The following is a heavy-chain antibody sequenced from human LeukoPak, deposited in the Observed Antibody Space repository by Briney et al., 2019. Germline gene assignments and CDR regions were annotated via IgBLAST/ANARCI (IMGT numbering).Heavy chain of an antibody. CDR3: ARYLKGTAGYYTY. D-gene: IGHD2/OR15-2a*01. V-gene: IGHV1-8*03. J-gene: IGHJ4*02. CDR2: MNPNSGNT. CDR1: GYTFTSYD. Sequence: ASVKVSCKASGYTFTSYDINWVRQATGQGLEWMGWMNPNSGNTGYAQKFQGRVTITRNTSISTAYMELSSLRSDDTAVYYCARYLKGTAGYYTYWGQGTLVTVSS.